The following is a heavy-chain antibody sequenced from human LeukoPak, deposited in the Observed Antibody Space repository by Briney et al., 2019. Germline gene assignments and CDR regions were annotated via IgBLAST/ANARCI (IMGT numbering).Heavy chain of an antibody. D-gene: IGHD6-19*01. Sequence: PGGSLRLSCAASGFTFSTYAMSWVRQAPGKGLEWVSVISGSGDNTNYADSVKGRFTISRDNSKNTLYLQMNSLRAEGTAVYYCAKDPHYSSGWYSVFDYWGQGTLVTVSS. CDR2: ISGSGDNT. CDR1: GFTFSTYA. J-gene: IGHJ4*02. CDR3: AKDPHYSSGWYSVFDY. V-gene: IGHV3-23*01.